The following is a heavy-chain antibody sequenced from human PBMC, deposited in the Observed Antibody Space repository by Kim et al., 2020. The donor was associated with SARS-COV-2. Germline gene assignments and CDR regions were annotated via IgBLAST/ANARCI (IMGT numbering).Heavy chain of an antibody. CDR2: ISGSGGST. CDR1: GFTFSSYA. D-gene: IGHD6-19*01. CDR3: AKFQPKQWLGGHNWFDP. Sequence: GGSLRLSCAASGFTFSSYAMSWVRQAPGKGLEWVSAISGSGGSTYYADSVKGRFTISRDNSKNTLYLQMNSLRAEDTAVYYCAKFQPKQWLGGHNWFDPWGQGTLVTVSS. V-gene: IGHV3-23*01. J-gene: IGHJ5*02.